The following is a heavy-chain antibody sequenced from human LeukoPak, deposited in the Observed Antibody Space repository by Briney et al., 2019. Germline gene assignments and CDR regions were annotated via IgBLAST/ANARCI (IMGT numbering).Heavy chain of an antibody. CDR2: IYVSGST. Sequence: PSETLSLTCAVSSYSISSGYSWGWIRQPPGKGLEWIGNIYVSGSTYYNLSLKSRVTISIDMSKNLFSLKLTSVTAADTAVYRCAKTDYGDYGGFNSWGQGTMVTVSS. CDR3: AKTDYGDYGGFNS. J-gene: IGHJ3*01. V-gene: IGHV4-38-2*01. CDR1: SYSISSGYS. D-gene: IGHD4-17*01.